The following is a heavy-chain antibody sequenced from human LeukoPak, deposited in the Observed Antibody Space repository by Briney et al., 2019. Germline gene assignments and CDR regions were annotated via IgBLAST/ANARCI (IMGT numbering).Heavy chain of an antibody. CDR1: GFTFDDYA. CDR3: AKRYSSSSSYFDY. D-gene: IGHD6-6*01. CDR2: ISGDGGST. Sequence: GSLRLSCAASGFTFDDYAMHWVRQAPGKGLEWVSLISGDGGSTYYADSVKGRFTISRDNSKNSLYLQMNSLRTEDTALYCCAKRYSSSSSYFDYWGQGTLVTVSS. J-gene: IGHJ4*02. V-gene: IGHV3-43*02.